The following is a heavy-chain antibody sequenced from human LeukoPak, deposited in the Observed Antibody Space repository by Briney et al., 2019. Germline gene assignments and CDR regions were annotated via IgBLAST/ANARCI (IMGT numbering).Heavy chain of an antibody. CDR3: ARVTDGYNFYAFDT. Sequence: SQTLSLTCAVSGDSINSGGYSWSWIRLPPGKGLEWIGYIYHSGTAYYNPSLKSRVTISIDTSKNQFSLRLGSVTAADTALYYCARVTDGYNFYAFDTWGQGTMVTVSS. CDR1: GDSINSGGYS. D-gene: IGHD5-24*01. CDR2: IYHSGTA. J-gene: IGHJ3*02. V-gene: IGHV4-30-2*01.